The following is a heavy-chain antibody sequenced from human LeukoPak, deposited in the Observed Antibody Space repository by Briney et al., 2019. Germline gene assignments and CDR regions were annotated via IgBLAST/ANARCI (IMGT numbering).Heavy chain of an antibody. CDR2: INAGNGNT. V-gene: IGHV1-3*01. CDR1: GYTFTSYA. D-gene: IGHD3-10*01. Sequence: ASVKVSCKASGYTFTSYAMHWVRQAPGQRLEWMGWINAGNGNTKYSQKFQGRVTITRDTSASTAYMELSSLRSEDTAVHYCARDGSGKTTTEYGMDVWGKGTTVTVSS. J-gene: IGHJ6*04. CDR3: ARDGSGKTTTEYGMDV.